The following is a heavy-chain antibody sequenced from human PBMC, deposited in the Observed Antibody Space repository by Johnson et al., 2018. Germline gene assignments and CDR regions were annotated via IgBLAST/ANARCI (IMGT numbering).Heavy chain of an antibody. CDR2: ISSDGSNE. V-gene: IGHV3-30-3*01. D-gene: IGHD1-26*01. Sequence: QVQLVESGGGVVQPGRSLTLSCAASGLTLSTYTMHWVRQAPGKGLEWLSVISSDGSNESYADSVKGRFTISRDNSRNTLDLQMNSLKVEDTAVDYCARVNGRKWELLTRGGLDYWGQGTLVTVSS. CDR1: GLTLSTYT. J-gene: IGHJ4*02. CDR3: ARVNGRKWELLTRGGLDY.